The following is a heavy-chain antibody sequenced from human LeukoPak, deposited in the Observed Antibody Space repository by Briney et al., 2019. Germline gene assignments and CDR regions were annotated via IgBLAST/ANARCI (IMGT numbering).Heavy chain of an antibody. D-gene: IGHD6-13*01. CDR1: GYTLAELS. V-gene: IGHV1-24*01. J-gene: IGHJ4*02. CDR3: ATPPLYSSSWYFDY. Sequence: ASVKVSCKVSGYTLAELSMHWVRQAPGKGLEWMGGFDPEDGETIYAQKFQGRVTMTEDTSTDTAYMELSSLRSEDTAVYYCATPPLYSSSWYFDYWGQGTLVTVS. CDR2: FDPEDGET.